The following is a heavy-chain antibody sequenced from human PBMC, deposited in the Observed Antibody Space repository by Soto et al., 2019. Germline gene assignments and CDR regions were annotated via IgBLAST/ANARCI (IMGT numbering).Heavy chain of an antibody. CDR3: ARHHGSPGSYFGMDV. Sequence: GESLKISCKGSGYSFTSYWINWVRQMPGKGLEWMGIIYPGDSDTRYSPSFQGQVTISADKSISTAYLQWRSLKASDTAMYYCARHHGSPGSYFGMDVWGQGTTVTVSS. CDR1: GYSFTSYW. CDR2: IYPGDSDT. D-gene: IGHD6-13*01. V-gene: IGHV5-51*01. J-gene: IGHJ6*02.